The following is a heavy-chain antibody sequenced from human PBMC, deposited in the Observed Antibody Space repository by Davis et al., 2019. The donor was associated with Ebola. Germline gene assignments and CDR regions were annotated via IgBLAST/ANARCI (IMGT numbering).Heavy chain of an antibody. D-gene: IGHD2-15*01. CDR2: IYYSGST. Sequence: MPSETLSLTCTVSGGSISSSSYYWGWIRQPPGKGLEWIGSIYYSGSTYYNPSLKSRVTISVDTSKNQFSLKLSSVTAADTAVYYCARDTRYCSGGSCYYYYYGMDVWGQGTTVTVSS. CDR1: GGSISSSSYY. J-gene: IGHJ6*02. CDR3: ARDTRYCSGGSCYYYYYGMDV. V-gene: IGHV4-39*07.